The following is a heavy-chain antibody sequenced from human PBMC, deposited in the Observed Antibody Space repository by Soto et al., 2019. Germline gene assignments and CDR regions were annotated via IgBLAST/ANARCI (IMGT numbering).Heavy chain of an antibody. Sequence: GASVKISCKASGYTFTSYGISWVRQAPGQGLEWMGWISAYNGNTNYAQKLQGRVTMTTDTSTSTAYMELRSLRSDDTAVYYCARCSSTSCYTPFDYRGQGTLVTVSS. V-gene: IGHV1-18*01. CDR3: ARCSSTSCYTPFDY. J-gene: IGHJ4*02. CDR1: GYTFTSYG. CDR2: ISAYNGNT. D-gene: IGHD2-2*02.